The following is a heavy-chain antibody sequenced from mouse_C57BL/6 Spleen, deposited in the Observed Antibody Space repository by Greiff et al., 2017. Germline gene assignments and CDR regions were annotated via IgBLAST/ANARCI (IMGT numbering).Heavy chain of an antibody. Sequence: EVKLMESGGGLVKPGGSLKLSCAASGFTFSDYGMHWVRQAPEKGLEWVAYISSGSSTIYYADTVKGRFTISRDNAKNTLFLQMTSLRSEDTAMYYCARSYGSRTYWYFDVWGTGTTVTVSS. CDR3: ARSYGSRTYWYFDV. J-gene: IGHJ1*03. CDR1: GFTFSDYG. CDR2: ISSGSSTI. D-gene: IGHD1-1*01. V-gene: IGHV5-17*01.